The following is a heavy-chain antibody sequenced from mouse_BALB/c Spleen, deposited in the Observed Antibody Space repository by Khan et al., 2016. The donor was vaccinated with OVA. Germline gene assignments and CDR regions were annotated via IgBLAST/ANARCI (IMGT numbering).Heavy chain of an antibody. Sequence: QVQLQQSGPGLARPSQTLSITCTVSGFSLTTYGVYWVRQSPGKGLVWLGVIRSAGKTDYKAAFISRLSITKDNSKRQVFFKMNSLQAQHTAMYYCARCSFIYVFTCWGRGALVTVSA. CDR1: GFSLTTYG. CDR3: ARCSFIYVFTC. CDR2: IRSAGKT. V-gene: IGHV2-2*01. J-gene: IGHJ3*01. D-gene: IGHD1-3*01.